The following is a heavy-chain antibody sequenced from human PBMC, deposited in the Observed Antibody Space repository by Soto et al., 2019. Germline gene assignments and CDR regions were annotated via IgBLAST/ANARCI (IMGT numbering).Heavy chain of an antibody. CDR1: GGSISSYY. D-gene: IGHD3-9*01. CDR2: IFYFGST. Sequence: SETLSLTCTVSGGSISSYYWSWIRQTPGKGLEWIGYIFYFGSTNYNPSLKSRVTLSIDTSKNQLSLKLSSVTAADTAVYYCARHCPDFEWLSQFDYWGQGTLVTVSS. V-gene: IGHV4-59*08. J-gene: IGHJ4*02. CDR3: ARHCPDFEWLSQFDY.